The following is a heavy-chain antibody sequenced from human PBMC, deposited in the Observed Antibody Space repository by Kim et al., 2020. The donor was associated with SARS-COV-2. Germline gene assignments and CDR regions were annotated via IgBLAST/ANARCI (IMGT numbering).Heavy chain of an antibody. V-gene: IGHV3-48*02. D-gene: IGHD3-10*01. CDR3: ARCPLSMTMVRGMITTTLCYYYNMDA. CDR1: GFNFNTYS. Sequence: GGSLRLSCAASGFNFNTYSMNWVRQAPGKGLEWVSYISSSTTTMYYADSVRGRFTISRDNAKNSLFLQMNSLRDEDTAVYYCARCPLSMTMVRGMITTTLCYYYNMDAWGQGTTVTVPS. J-gene: IGHJ6*02. CDR2: ISSSTTTM.